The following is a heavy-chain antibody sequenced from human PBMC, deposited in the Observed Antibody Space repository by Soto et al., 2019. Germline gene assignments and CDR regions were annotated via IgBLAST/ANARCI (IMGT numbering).Heavy chain of an antibody. CDR1: GFTFSSYA. V-gene: IGHV3-23*01. Sequence: GGSLRLSCAASGFTFSSYAMSWVRQAPGKGLEWVSAISGSGSSTYYADSVKGRFTISRDNSKNTLYLQMNSLRAENQAVYYCAKLLKTIFDAFDIWGQGTMVTVSS. J-gene: IGHJ3*02. CDR2: ISGSGSST. D-gene: IGHD3-3*01. CDR3: AKLLKTIFDAFDI.